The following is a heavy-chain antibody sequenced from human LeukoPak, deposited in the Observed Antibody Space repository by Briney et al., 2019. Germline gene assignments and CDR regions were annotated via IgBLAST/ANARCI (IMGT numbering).Heavy chain of an antibody. D-gene: IGHD5-12*01. CDR3: ARSMTNRHIVGTIGDDY. Sequence: ASVKLSFTAAKYTFSVYYIGRLRLAPGQGLEWMGWINPNSGVTNYAQKFQGRVTMTRDTSINTAYMELIRLRSDDTAVYYCARSMTNRHIVGTIGDDYWGQGTLVTVSS. CDR2: INPNSGVT. J-gene: IGHJ4*02. CDR1: KYTFSVYY. V-gene: IGHV1-2*02.